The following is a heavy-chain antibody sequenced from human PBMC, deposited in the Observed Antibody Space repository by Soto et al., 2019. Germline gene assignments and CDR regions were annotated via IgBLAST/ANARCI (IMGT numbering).Heavy chain of an antibody. CDR3: AKAGGACSYKRGMDV. Sequence: EVQLLESGGGLVQPGGSLRLSCAASGFTFSSYAMSWVRQAPGTGLEWVSAISGSGGSTYYADSVKGRFTISRDNSKNTLDLQMNSLRAEDTAVYYCAKAGGACSYKRGMDVWGQGTTVTVSS. CDR1: GFTFSSYA. V-gene: IGHV3-23*01. CDR2: ISGSGGST. J-gene: IGHJ6*02. D-gene: IGHD3-10*01.